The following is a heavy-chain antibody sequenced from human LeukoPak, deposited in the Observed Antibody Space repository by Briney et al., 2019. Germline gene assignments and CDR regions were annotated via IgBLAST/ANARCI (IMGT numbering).Heavy chain of an antibody. CDR2: ITPIIDSA. CDR3: TRVNLRGSQYNWFDP. Sequence: SVKVSCKTFGGTFRSHIFSWVRQAPGQGLEWMGKITPIIDSAKYSQKFRDRLTITGDSSTGTAYMELSSLTPEDTALYYCTRVNLRGSQYNWFDPWGQGTLVIVS. CDR1: GGTFRSHI. D-gene: IGHD1-26*01. V-gene: IGHV1-69*08. J-gene: IGHJ5*02.